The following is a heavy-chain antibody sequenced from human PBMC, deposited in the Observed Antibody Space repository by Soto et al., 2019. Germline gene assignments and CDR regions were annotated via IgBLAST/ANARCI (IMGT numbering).Heavy chain of an antibody. CDR1: GFTFSSYA. CDR3: ARDLERDGYNSGYGMDV. V-gene: IGHV3-30-3*01. D-gene: IGHD5-12*01. CDR2: ISYDGSNK. J-gene: IGHJ6*02. Sequence: VQLVESGGGVVQPGRSLRLSCAASGFTFSSYAMHWVRQAPGKGLEWVAVISYDGSNKYYADSVKGRFTISRDNSKNTLYLQMNSLRAEDTAVYYCARDLERDGYNSGYGMDVWGQGTTVTVSS.